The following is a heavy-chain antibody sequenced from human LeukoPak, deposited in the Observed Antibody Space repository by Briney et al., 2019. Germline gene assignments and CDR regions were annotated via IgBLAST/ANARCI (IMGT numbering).Heavy chain of an antibody. Sequence: ASVKVSCKASGYTFTSYGVSWVRQAPGQGLECMGWISAYNGYTHYAQKLQGRVTMTTDTSTSTAYMELRSLRSEDTAVYYCARDRYYDFWSGSHYFDYWGQGTLVTVSS. V-gene: IGHV1-18*01. CDR1: GYTFTSYG. D-gene: IGHD3-3*01. CDR3: ARDRYYDFWSGSHYFDY. J-gene: IGHJ4*02. CDR2: ISAYNGYT.